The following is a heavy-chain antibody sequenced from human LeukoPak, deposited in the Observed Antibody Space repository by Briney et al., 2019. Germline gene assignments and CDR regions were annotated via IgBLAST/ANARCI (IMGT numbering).Heavy chain of an antibody. Sequence: GGSLRLSCAASGFTFSSYAVSWVRQAPGKGLEWVSSISGSGGSTYSADSVKGRFTTSRDNSRNTLYLQMNSLRAEDTALYYCAKDRSCTNDICHGDFDYWGQGTLVTVSS. J-gene: IGHJ4*02. V-gene: IGHV3-23*01. CDR2: ISGSGGST. CDR1: GFTFSSYA. D-gene: IGHD2-8*01. CDR3: AKDRSCTNDICHGDFDY.